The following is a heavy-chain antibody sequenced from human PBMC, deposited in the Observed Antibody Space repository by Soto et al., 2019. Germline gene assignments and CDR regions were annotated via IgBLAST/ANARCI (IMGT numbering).Heavy chain of an antibody. Sequence: QVQLVESGGGVVQPGRSLRLSCAASGFTFSSYGMHWVRQAPGKGLEWVAVISYDGSNKYYADSVKGRFTISRDNSKNTLYLQMNSLRAEDTAVYYCAKDLVGANSWGQGTLVTVSS. CDR2: ISYDGSNK. CDR3: AKDLVGANS. CDR1: GFTFSSYG. V-gene: IGHV3-30*18. D-gene: IGHD1-26*01. J-gene: IGHJ4*02.